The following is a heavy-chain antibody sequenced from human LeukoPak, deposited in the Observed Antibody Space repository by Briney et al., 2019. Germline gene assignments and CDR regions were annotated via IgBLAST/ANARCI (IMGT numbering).Heavy chain of an antibody. J-gene: IGHJ4*02. Sequence: GGSLRLSCAASGFTFTSYGMHWVRQAPGKGLEWVAVIWYDGRNKYYVDSVKGRFTISRDNSKNTLSLQMNSLRADDTAVYYCAKGPERRGFCSGSACYSDCWGQGTLVTVSS. D-gene: IGHD2-8*02. CDR3: AKGPERRGFCSGSACYSDC. CDR1: GFTFTSYG. CDR2: IWYDGRNK. V-gene: IGHV3-33*06.